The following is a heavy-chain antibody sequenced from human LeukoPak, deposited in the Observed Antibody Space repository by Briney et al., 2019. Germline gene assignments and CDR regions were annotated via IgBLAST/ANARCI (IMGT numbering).Heavy chain of an antibody. CDR3: ARSGGYSSPQNY. J-gene: IGHJ4*02. CDR1: GGSISSYY. D-gene: IGHD6-19*01. CDR2: IYYSGTT. V-gene: IGHV4-59*01. Sequence: SETLSLTCTVSGGSISSYYWSWIRQPPGKGLEWIGYIYYSGTTNYNPSLKGLVTVAVDTSKSQVSLELPSVTAADTAVYYCARSGGYSSPQNYWGQGTLVTVSS.